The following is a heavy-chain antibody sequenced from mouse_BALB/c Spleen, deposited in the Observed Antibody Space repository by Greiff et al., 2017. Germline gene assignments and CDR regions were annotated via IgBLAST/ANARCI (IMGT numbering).Heavy chain of an antibody. CDR3: ARTTVVAYWYFDV. CDR2: IWSGGST. D-gene: IGHD1-1*01. CDR1: GFSLTSYG. J-gene: IGHJ1*01. Sequence: QVQLQQSGPGLVQPSQSLSITCTVSGFSLTSYGVHWVRQSPGKGLEWLGVIWSGGSTDYNAAFISRLSISKDNSKSQFFFKMNSLQANDTAIYYCARTTVVAYWYFDVWGAGTTVTVSS. V-gene: IGHV2-2*02.